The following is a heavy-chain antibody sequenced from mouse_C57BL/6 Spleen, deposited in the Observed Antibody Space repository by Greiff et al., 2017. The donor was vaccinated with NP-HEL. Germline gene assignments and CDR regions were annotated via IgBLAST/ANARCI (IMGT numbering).Heavy chain of an antibody. CDR2: ILPGSGST. D-gene: IGHD1-1*01. V-gene: IGHV1-9*01. Sequence: VQLQQSGAELLKPGASVKLSCKATGYTFTGYWIEWVKQRPGHGLEWIGEILPGSGSTNYNEKFKGKATFTADTSSNTAYMQLSSLTTEDSAIYYCARGSYYYGSREYFDYWGQGTTLTVSS. CDR3: ARGSYYYGSREYFDY. J-gene: IGHJ2*01. CDR1: GYTFTGYW.